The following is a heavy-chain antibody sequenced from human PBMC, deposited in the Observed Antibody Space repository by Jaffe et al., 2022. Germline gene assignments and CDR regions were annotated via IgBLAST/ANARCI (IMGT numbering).Heavy chain of an antibody. CDR2: IQKDGSEK. CDR1: GFTLSRHW. CDR3: ARTGAPYCSTNSCHFDS. Sequence: EVQLVESGGGLVQPGGSLRLSCEASGFTLSRHWMNWVRQAPGKGLEWVANIQKDGSEKYYVDSVKGRFTISRDNAKNSLYLQMNSLRAEDTAVYYCARTGAPYCSTNSCHFDSWGQGTLVTVSS. V-gene: IGHV3-7*01. D-gene: IGHD2-2*01. J-gene: IGHJ4*02.